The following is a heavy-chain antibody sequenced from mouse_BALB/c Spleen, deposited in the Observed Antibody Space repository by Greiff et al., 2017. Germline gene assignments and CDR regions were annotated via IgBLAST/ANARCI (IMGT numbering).Heavy chain of an antibody. CDR3: ARSNYGNYPPHWYFDV. V-gene: IGHV3-2*02. Sequence: VQLQQSGPGLVKPSQSLSLTCTVTGYSITSDYAWNWIRQFPGNKLEWMGYISYSGSTSYNPSLKSRISITRDTSKNQFFLQLNSVTTEDTATYYCARSNYGNYPPHWYFDVWGAGTTVTVSS. CDR2: ISYSGST. CDR1: GYSITSDYA. J-gene: IGHJ1*01. D-gene: IGHD2-1*01.